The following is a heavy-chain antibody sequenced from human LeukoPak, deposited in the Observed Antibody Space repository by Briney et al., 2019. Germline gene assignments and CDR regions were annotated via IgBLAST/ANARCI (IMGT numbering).Heavy chain of an antibody. V-gene: IGHV4-59*01. J-gene: IGHJ3*02. Sequence: SETLSLTCTVSGGSISSYYWSWIRQPPGKGLGWIGYVYYSGSTNYNPSLKSRVTISVDTSKNQFSLTLSSVTAADTAVYYCATGFEAFDIWGQGTMVTVSS. CDR3: ATGFEAFDI. CDR2: VYYSGST. CDR1: GGSISSYY.